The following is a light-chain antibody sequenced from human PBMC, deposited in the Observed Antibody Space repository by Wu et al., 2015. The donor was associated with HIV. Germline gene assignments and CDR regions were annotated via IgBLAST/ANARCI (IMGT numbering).Light chain of an antibody. CDR1: QSVTSH. CDR3: QQYNNWQT. V-gene: IGKV3-15*01. J-gene: IGKJ1*01. CDR2: EAS. Sequence: EIVLTQSPVTVSLSPGERATLSCRASQSVTSHLAWHQQKPGQAPTLLIYEASNRATGIPARFSGSGSGTEFTLTISGLQSEDFVVYYCQQYNNWQTFGQGTKVEIK.